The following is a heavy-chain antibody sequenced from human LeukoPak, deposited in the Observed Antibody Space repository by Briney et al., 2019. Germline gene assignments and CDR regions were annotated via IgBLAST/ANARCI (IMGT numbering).Heavy chain of an antibody. D-gene: IGHD3-16*01. CDR2: IKPNSGDT. V-gene: IGHV1-2*02. CDR1: GYTFTDYY. J-gene: IGHJ4*02. Sequence: ASVKVSCKASGYTFTDYYVHWVRQAPGQGLEWMGWIKPNSGDTNYALKFQGRVTMTRDTSISTAYMELSRLKSDDTAVYYCARGAFWGVFDYWGRGSLVTVSS. CDR3: ARGAFWGVFDY.